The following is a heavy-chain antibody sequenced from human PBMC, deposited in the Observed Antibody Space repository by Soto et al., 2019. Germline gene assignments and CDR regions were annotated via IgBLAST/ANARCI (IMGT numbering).Heavy chain of an antibody. CDR3: AKDIRPGISAAGMLVDAFDV. CDR1: GFTFGDYA. J-gene: IGHJ3*01. D-gene: IGHD6-13*01. CDR2: ISWNSGDI. Sequence: GGSLRLSCAASGFTFGDYALHWVRQVPGKGLEWVSGISWNSGDIGYAVSVKGRFTIPRDNAKNSLYLQMNSLRPEDTALYYCAKDIRPGISAAGMLVDAFDVWGQGTMVTVSS. V-gene: IGHV3-9*01.